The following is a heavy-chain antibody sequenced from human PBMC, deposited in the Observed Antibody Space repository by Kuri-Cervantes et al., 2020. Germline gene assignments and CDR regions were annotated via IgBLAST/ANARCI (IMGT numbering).Heavy chain of an antibody. CDR3: AREGYCSGGSCSYYFDY. J-gene: IGHJ4*02. D-gene: IGHD2-15*01. Sequence: GGSLRLSCAASGFTFSSYSMNWVRQAPGKGLEWVSSISSSSSYIYYADSVKGRFTISRDNAKNSLYLQMNSLRAEDTAVYYCAREGYCSGGSCSYYFDYWGQGTLVTVSS. CDR2: ISSSSSYI. V-gene: IGHV3-21*01. CDR1: GFTFSSYS.